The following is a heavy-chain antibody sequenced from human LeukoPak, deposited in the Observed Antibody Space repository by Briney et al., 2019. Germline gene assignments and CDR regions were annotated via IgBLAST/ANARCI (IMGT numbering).Heavy chain of an antibody. CDR2: ISAYNGNT. CDR1: GYTFTSYG. J-gene: IGHJ6*03. Sequence: ASVKVSCKASGYTFTSYGISWVRQAPGQGLEWMGWISAYNGNTNYAQKLQGRVTMTTDTSTSTAYMELRSLRFDDTAVYYCARTGYCSGGSCLTSYYYYYYMDVWGKGTTVTVSS. D-gene: IGHD2-15*01. V-gene: IGHV1-18*01. CDR3: ARTGYCSGGSCLTSYYYYYYMDV.